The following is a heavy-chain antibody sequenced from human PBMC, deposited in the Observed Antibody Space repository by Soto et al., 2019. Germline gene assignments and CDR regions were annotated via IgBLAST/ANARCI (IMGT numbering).Heavy chain of an antibody. CDR2: INTDGRST. Sequence: GSLSVSGAASGFSFSSHWMPWVRQAPGKGLVWVSRINTDGRSTSYADSVKGRFTISRDNAKNTLYLQMNSLRAEGTALYYCARAPRGYNDYWGQGTQVTVPS. CDR1: GFSFSSHW. J-gene: IGHJ4*02. V-gene: IGHV3-74*01. D-gene: IGHD5-18*01. CDR3: ARAPRGYNDY.